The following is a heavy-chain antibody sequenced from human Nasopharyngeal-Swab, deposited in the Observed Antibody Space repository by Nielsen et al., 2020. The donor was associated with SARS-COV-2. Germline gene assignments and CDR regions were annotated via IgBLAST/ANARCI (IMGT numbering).Heavy chain of an antibody. D-gene: IGHD2-2*01. V-gene: IGHV4-30-4*07. Sequence: SETLSLTCAVSGGSISSGGYSWSWIRQPPGKGLEWIGYIYYSGSTYYNPSLKSRVTISVDTSKNQFSLKLSSVTAADTAIYYCAVGYCSSSNCYREYFQHWGQGTLVTVSS. CDR3: AVGYCSSSNCYREYFQH. CDR2: IYYSGST. J-gene: IGHJ1*01. CDR1: GGSISSGGYS.